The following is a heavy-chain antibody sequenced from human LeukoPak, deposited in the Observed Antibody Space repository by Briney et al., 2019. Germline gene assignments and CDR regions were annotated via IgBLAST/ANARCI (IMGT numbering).Heavy chain of an antibody. CDR3: ARLTDDYGDYSDY. V-gene: IGHV5-51*01. CDR1: GYSFTSYW. J-gene: IGHJ4*02. CDR2: IYPGDSDT. Sequence: SGESLKISCKGSGYSFTSYWIGWVRQMPGKGLEWMGIIYPGDSDTRYSPSIQGQVTISADKSISTAYLQWSSLKASDTAMYYCARLTDDYGDYSDYWGQGTLVTVSS. D-gene: IGHD4-17*01.